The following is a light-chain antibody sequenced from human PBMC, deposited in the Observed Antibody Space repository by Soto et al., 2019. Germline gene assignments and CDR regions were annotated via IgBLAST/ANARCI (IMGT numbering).Light chain of an antibody. J-gene: IGKJ4*01. CDR3: QQRSNWPLT. V-gene: IGKV3-11*01. Sequence: EIVLTQSPATLSLSPGERATLSCRASQSVSTYLAWYQQKPGQTPRLLISDASNRATGIPPRFSGSESGTDFTLTISSLEPEDFAVYYCQQRSNWPLTFGGGTQVEIK. CDR1: QSVSTY. CDR2: DAS.